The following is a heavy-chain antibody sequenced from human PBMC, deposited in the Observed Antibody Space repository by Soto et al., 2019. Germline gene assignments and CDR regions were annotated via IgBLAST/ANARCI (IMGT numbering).Heavy chain of an antibody. V-gene: IGHV4-39*01. CDR1: GGSIRSSAYY. CDR3: ASPLTLSGSYLSDSFYT. D-gene: IGHD1-26*01. J-gene: IGHJ3*02. CDR2: IHYSGNV. Sequence: QLQLQESGPGLVKPSETLSLTCTVSGGSIRSSAYYWGWIRQPPGKGLEWIGTIHYSGNVDYNPSLKSPGSISRDLAKNQLYLDLTPVAAADSAVFYWASPLTLSGSYLSDSFYTWGQGTMVTVSS.